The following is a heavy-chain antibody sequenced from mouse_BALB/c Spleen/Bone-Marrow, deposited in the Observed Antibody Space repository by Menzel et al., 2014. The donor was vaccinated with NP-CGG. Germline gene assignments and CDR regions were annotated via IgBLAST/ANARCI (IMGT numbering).Heavy chain of an antibody. CDR3: AGGKTGLYGRGY. D-gene: IGHD2-10*02. CDR1: GYTFTNYT. Sequence: VQLQQSGAELARPGASVKMSCKASGYTFTNYTMHWVKRRPGQGLEWIGYINPSSGYTNYNQKFKDTATLTANKSSSTAYMQLSGLTSADSVVYYCAGGKTGLYGRGYWGGGGAVTVSS. CDR2: INPSSGYT. J-gene: IGHJ4*01. V-gene: IGHV1-4*01.